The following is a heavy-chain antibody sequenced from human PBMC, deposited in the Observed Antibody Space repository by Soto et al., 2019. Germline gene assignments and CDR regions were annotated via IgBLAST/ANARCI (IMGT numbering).Heavy chain of an antibody. D-gene: IGHD3-22*01. Sequence: ASVKVSCKASGYTFTSYYMHWVRQAPGQGLEWMGIINPSGGSTSYAQKFQGRVTMTRDTSTSTVYMELSSLRSEDTAVYYCARVKAETYYYDSSGYYFDYWAQGTLVTVSS. V-gene: IGHV1-46*01. CDR2: INPSGGST. CDR3: ARVKAETYYYDSSGYYFDY. J-gene: IGHJ4*02. CDR1: GYTFTSYY.